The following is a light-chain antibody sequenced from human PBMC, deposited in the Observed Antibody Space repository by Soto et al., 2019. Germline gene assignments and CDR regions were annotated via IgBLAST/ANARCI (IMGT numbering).Light chain of an antibody. CDR3: QQYGSSPEGT. CDR2: GAS. CDR1: QSVSSSY. J-gene: IGKJ5*01. Sequence: EIVLTQSPGTLSLSPGERATLSCRASQSVSSSYLAWYQQKPGQAHRLLIYGASSRATGIPDRFSGSGSGTDFTLTISRLEPEDFAVYYCQQYGSSPEGTFGQGTRLEIK. V-gene: IGKV3-20*01.